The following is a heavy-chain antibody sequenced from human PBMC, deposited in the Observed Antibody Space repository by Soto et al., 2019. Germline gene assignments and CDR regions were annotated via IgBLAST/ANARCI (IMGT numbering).Heavy chain of an antibody. CDR1: GYTFTTYA. CDR3: TIDGPPFDY. Sequence: QVQLVQSGAELKKPGASVKVSCKASGYTFTTYAISWVRQAPGQGLEWMGWISAYNGNTKYAQNLQGRVTMTTDTSTRTAYRELRSLRSDDTAVYYCTIDGPPFDYWRQGTRVTVSS. J-gene: IGHJ4*02. V-gene: IGHV1-18*01. CDR2: ISAYNGNT.